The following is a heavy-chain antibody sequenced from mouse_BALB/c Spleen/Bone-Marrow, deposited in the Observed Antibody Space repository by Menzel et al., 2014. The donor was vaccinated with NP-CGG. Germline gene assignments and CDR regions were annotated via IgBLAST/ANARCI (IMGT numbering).Heavy chain of an antibody. D-gene: IGHD2-4*01. CDR1: GFTFXSYA. V-gene: IGHV5-9-4*01. J-gene: IGHJ4*01. CDR2: ISSGGSYT. CDR3: ARAVIYYDYGGGPMDY. Sequence: EVKLVESGGGLVKPGGSLKLSCAASGFTFXSYAMSWVRQSPEKRLEWVAEISSGGSYTYYPDTVTGRFTISRDNAKNTLYLEMSSLRSEDTAMYYCARAVIYYDYGGGPMDYWGQGTSVTVSS.